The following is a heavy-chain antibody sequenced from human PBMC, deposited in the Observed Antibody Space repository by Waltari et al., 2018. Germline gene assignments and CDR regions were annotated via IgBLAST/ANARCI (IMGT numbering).Heavy chain of an antibody. V-gene: IGHV3-21*01. CDR1: GFTFSSYS. CDR2: ISSSSSYI. Sequence: EVQLVESGGGLVKPGGSLRLSCAASGFTFSSYSMNWVRQAPGKGLELVSYISSSSSYIYYADLVKGRFTISRDNAKNSVYLQMNSLRAEDTAVYYCARDQGPYDFWSGDFDYWGQGTLVTVSS. J-gene: IGHJ4*02. D-gene: IGHD3-3*01. CDR3: ARDQGPYDFWSGDFDY.